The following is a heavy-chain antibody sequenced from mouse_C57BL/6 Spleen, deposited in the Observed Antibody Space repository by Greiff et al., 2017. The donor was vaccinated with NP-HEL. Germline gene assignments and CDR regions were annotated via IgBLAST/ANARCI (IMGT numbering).Heavy chain of an antibody. J-gene: IGHJ4*01. V-gene: IGHV1-66*01. Sequence: VQLQQSGPELVKPGASVKISCKASGYSFTSYYIHWVKQRPGQGLEWIGWIYPGSGNTKYNEKFKGKATLTADTSSSTAYMQLSSLTSEDSAVYYCARTLYYYGSSASYYAMDYWGQGTSVTVSS. D-gene: IGHD1-1*01. CDR1: GYSFTSYY. CDR2: IYPGSGNT. CDR3: ARTLYYYGSSASYYAMDY.